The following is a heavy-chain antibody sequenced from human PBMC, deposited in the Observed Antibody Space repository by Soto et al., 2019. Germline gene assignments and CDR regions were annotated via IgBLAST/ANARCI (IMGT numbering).Heavy chain of an antibody. V-gene: IGHV3-64*01. Sequence: GGSLRLSCAASGFTLSGYAMDWVRQAPGKGLEYVSGISSNGVGTYYATSVQGRFTISRDNSKNTVYLQMGSLRPEDMAVYYCARPARPDFYYMDVWGKGTTVTVSS. CDR1: GFTLSGYA. D-gene: IGHD6-6*01. J-gene: IGHJ6*03. CDR2: ISSNGVGT. CDR3: ARPARPDFYYMDV.